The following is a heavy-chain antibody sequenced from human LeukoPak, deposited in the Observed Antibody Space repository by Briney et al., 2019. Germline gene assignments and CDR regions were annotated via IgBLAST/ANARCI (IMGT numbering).Heavy chain of an antibody. J-gene: IGHJ4*02. V-gene: IGHV1-69*13. Sequence: ASVKVSCKASGGTFSSYAISWVRQAPGQGLEWMGGIIPIFGTANYAQKSQGRVTITADESTSTAYMELSSLRSEDTAVYYCAREGTPLSFDYWGQGTLVTVSS. CDR3: AREGTPLSFDY. D-gene: IGHD3-10*01. CDR2: IIPIFGTA. CDR1: GGTFSSYA.